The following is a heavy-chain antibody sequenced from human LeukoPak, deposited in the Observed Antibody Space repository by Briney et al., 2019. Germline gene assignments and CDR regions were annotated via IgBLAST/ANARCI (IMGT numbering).Heavy chain of an antibody. CDR3: ARKWVAAGPYYYYYMDV. CDR2: IYYSGST. V-gene: IGHV4-59*01. D-gene: IGHD6-13*01. CDR1: GGSISSYY. J-gene: IGHJ6*03. Sequence: PSETLSLTCTVSGGSISSYYWSWIRQPPGKGLEWIGYIYYSGSTNYNPSLKSRVTISVDTSKNQFSLKLSSVTAADTAVYYCARKWVAAGPYYYYYMDVWGKGTTVTVSS.